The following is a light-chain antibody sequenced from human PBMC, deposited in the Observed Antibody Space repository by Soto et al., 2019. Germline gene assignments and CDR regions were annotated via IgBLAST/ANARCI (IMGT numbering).Light chain of an antibody. CDR3: QQYGSSPRT. V-gene: IGKV3-20*01. Sequence: EIVLTQSPGTLSLSPGERATLSCRASQSVSSSYLAWYQQKPAQAPRLLIYGASSRATGIPDRFSGSGSGTDFTLTISRLEPEDFAVNYCQQYGSSPRTFGQGTKVDIK. J-gene: IGKJ1*01. CDR2: GAS. CDR1: QSVSSSY.